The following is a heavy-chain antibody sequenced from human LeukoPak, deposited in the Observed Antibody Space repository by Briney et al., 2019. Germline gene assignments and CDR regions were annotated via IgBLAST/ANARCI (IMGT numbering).Heavy chain of an antibody. CDR1: GFTFSSYG. CDR3: AKGYSYGELGL. J-gene: IGHJ4*02. V-gene: IGHV3-30*02. Sequence: GGSLRLSCAASGFTFSSYGMHWVRQAPGKGLEWVAFIRYDGNSKNHADSVKGRFTISRDDFKNTLYLQMSSLRAEDTAIYYCAKGYSYGELGLWGQGTLVTVSS. CDR2: IRYDGNSK. D-gene: IGHD5-18*01.